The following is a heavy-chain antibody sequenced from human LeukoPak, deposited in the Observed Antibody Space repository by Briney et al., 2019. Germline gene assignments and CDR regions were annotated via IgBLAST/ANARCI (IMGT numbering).Heavy chain of an antibody. Sequence: GRSLRLSCAASKFTFSSYAMHWVRQAPGKGLEWVAVISYDGRNKNYADSVKGRFSISRGNSKNTLYLQMNSLRAEDTAVYYCASQVGGTMIVVVTTDLYYMDVWGKGTTVTVSS. CDR3: ASQVGGTMIVVVTTDLYYMDV. D-gene: IGHD3-22*01. J-gene: IGHJ6*03. V-gene: IGHV3-30*04. CDR1: KFTFSSYA. CDR2: ISYDGRNK.